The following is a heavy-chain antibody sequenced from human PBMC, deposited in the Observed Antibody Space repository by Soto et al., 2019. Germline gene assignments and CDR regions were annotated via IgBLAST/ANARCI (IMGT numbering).Heavy chain of an antibody. J-gene: IGHJ6*03. V-gene: IGHV3-48*01. D-gene: IGHD1-7*01. CDR1: GFTFSSYS. Sequence: GGSLRLSCAASGFTFSSYSMNWVRQAPGKGLEWVSYISSSSSTIYYADSVKGRFTISRDNAKNSLYLQMNSLRAEDTAVYYGARDPRTGPMNYYYYYMDVWGKGTTVTVSS. CDR3: ARDPRTGPMNYYYYYMDV. CDR2: ISSSSSTI.